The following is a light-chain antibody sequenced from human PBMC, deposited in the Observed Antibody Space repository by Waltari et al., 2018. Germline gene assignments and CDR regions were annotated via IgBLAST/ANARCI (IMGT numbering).Light chain of an antibody. J-gene: IGKJ4*01. V-gene: IGKV3-15*01. Sequence: EIVMTQSPATLSVSPGERATLSCRASQSVSTTLAWYQQKPGQAPRLLIYGASTRATGIPARFSGSGSGTEFTLTISSLQSADFAIYYCQQYASSPLTFGGGTKVEIK. CDR2: GAS. CDR3: QQYASSPLT. CDR1: QSVSTT.